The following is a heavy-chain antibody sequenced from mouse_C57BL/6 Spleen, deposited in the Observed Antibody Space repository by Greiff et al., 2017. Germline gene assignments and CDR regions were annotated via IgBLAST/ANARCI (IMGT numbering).Heavy chain of an antibody. CDR1: GYTFTSYW. J-gene: IGHJ3*01. Sequence: QVQLQQPGAELVKPGASVKLSCKASGYTFTSYWMHWVKQRPGQGLEWIGMIHPNSGSTNYNEKFKSKATLTVDKSSSTAYMQLSSLTSEDSAVYYCARDYYGSSTGGFAYWGQGTLVTVSA. CDR3: ARDYYGSSTGGFAY. V-gene: IGHV1-64*01. D-gene: IGHD1-1*01. CDR2: IHPNSGST.